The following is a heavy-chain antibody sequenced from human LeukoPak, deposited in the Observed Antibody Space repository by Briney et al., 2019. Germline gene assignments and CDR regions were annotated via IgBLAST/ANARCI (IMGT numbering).Heavy chain of an antibody. Sequence: SETLSLTCAVYGGSFSGYYWSWIRQPPGKGLEWIGEINHSGSTNCNPSLKSRVTISVDTSKNQFSLKLSSVTAADTAVYYCARGRPIRGVVVVAARYSRWFDPWGQGTLVPVSS. CDR3: ARGRPIRGVVVVAARYSRWFDP. CDR1: GGSFSGYY. J-gene: IGHJ5*02. CDR2: INHSGST. V-gene: IGHV4-34*01. D-gene: IGHD2-15*01.